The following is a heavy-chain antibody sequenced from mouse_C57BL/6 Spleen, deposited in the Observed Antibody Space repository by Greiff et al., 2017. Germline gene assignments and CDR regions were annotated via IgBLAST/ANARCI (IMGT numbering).Heavy chain of an antibody. CDR1: GYAFSSSW. CDR2: IYPGDGDT. Sequence: QVTLKESGPELVKPGASVKISCKASGYAFSSSWMNWVKQRPGKGLEWIGRIYPGDGDTNYNGKFKGKATLTADKSSSTAYMQLSSLTSEDSAVYFCARGGDYYGSSPYWYFDVWGTGTTVTVSS. D-gene: IGHD1-1*01. V-gene: IGHV1-82*01. J-gene: IGHJ1*03. CDR3: ARGGDYYGSSPYWYFDV.